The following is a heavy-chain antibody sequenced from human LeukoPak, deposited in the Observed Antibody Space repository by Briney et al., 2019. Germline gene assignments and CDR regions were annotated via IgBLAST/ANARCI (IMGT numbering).Heavy chain of an antibody. J-gene: IGHJ4*02. CDR2: MNPNSGNT. Sequence: ASVKVSCKASGYTFTSYDINWVRQATGQGREWMGWMNPNSGNTGYAQKFQGRVTMTRNTSISTAYLELSSLRSEDTAVYYCARGRDYVWGSYRYTGGEIFDYWGQGTLVTVSS. V-gene: IGHV1-8*01. CDR3: ARGRDYVWGSYRYTGGEIFDY. D-gene: IGHD3-16*02. CDR1: GYTFTSYD.